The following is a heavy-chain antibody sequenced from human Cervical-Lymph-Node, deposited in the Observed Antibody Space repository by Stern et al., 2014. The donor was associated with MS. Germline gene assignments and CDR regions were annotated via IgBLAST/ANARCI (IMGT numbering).Heavy chain of an antibody. J-gene: IGHJ3*01. V-gene: IGHV1-69*06. Sequence: QLVQSGAEVKKPGSSVKVSCKASGGTFSTFSINWVRQVPGQSLEWMGGIIPIFDTPNFAQKVQGRVTITADSSTSTVYMALNSLRFDDTAVYYCVLPSTVTTAAFDVWGRGTMVTVSS. CDR2: IIPIFDTP. D-gene: IGHD4-11*01. CDR1: GGTFSTFS. CDR3: VLPSTVTTAAFDV.